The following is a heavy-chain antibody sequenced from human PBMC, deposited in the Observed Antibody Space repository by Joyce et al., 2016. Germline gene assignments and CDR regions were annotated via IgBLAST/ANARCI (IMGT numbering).Heavy chain of an antibody. CDR2: INRDGSTT. V-gene: IGHV3-74*01. CDR3: AREGYSYYYGLDV. D-gene: IGHD3-22*01. CDR1: GFTFSSYW. J-gene: IGHJ6*02. Sequence: EVQLVESGGGLVQPGGSLRLSCVASGFTFSSYWIHWVRQAPGKGLVGVSRINRDGSTTNYADSVRCRFTISRDNAKNTLFLQMSSLRTEDTAVYYCAREGYSYYYGLDVWGQGTTVTVSS.